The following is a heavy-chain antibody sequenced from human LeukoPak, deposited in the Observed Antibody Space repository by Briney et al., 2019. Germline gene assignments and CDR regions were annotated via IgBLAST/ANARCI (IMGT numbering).Heavy chain of an antibody. CDR1: GFTFSSYS. Sequence: GGSLRLSCAASGFTFSSYSMNWVRQAPGKGLEWVSSISSSSSYIYYADSVKGRFTISRDNSKNTLYLQMNSLRAEDTAVYYCAKDWSYDSSGYWDYWGQGTLVTVSS. D-gene: IGHD3-22*01. J-gene: IGHJ4*02. V-gene: IGHV3-21*04. CDR2: ISSSSSYI. CDR3: AKDWSYDSSGYWDY.